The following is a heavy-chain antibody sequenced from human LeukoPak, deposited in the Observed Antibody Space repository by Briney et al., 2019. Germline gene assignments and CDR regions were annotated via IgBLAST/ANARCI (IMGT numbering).Heavy chain of an antibody. J-gene: IGHJ3*02. D-gene: IGHD3-3*01. Sequence: ASLKVTCKTSEYTFTGYYMHWVRQAPGPGHERMGWISPNSGGNTYDQKFQSRVTMTSVASVSTASMEQSRLISAATAVYYCVRKPYYDVWDGLDIWGQGKMVTASS. CDR3: VRKPYYDVWDGLDI. V-gene: IGHV1-2*02. CDR2: ISPNSGGN. CDR1: EYTFTGYY.